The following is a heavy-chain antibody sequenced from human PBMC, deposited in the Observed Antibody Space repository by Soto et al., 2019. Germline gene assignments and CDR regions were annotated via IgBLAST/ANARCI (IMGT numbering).Heavy chain of an antibody. D-gene: IGHD3-16*01. J-gene: IGHJ4*02. Sequence: GGSLRLSCAASGFTFSSYAMSWVRQAPGKGLEWVSAISGSGGSTYYADSVKGRFTISRDNSKNTLYLQMNGLRAEDTAVYYCAKCTLELDWVRISFFDYWGQGTLVTVSS. CDR3: AKCTLELDWVRISFFDY. CDR1: GFTFSSYA. CDR2: ISGSGGST. V-gene: IGHV3-23*01.